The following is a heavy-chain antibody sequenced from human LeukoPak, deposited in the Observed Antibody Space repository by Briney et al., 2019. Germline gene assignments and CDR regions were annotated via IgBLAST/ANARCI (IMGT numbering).Heavy chain of an antibody. Sequence: GASVKVSCKASGGTFSSYAISWVRQAPGQGLEWMGGIIPIFGTANYAQKFQGRVTITTDESTSTAYMELSGLRSEDTAVYYWARALSGYDGLFDYWGQGTLVTVSS. CDR3: ARALSGYDGLFDY. J-gene: IGHJ4*02. CDR2: IIPIFGTA. D-gene: IGHD5-12*01. CDR1: GGTFSSYA. V-gene: IGHV1-69*05.